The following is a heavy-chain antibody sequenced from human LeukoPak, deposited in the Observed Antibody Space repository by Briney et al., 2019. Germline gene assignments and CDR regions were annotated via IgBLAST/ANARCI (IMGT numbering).Heavy chain of an antibody. Sequence: GGSLRLSCEASGFTFSGSDIHWVRQAPGKGLEWVSYISSSTYTNQADSVKGRFTISRDNAKNSMYLQMNSLRAEDTAVYYCARISGSYVFDYWGQGTLVTVSS. J-gene: IGHJ4*02. CDR3: ARISGSYVFDY. D-gene: IGHD1-26*01. CDR1: GFTFSGSD. CDR2: ISSSTYT. V-gene: IGHV3-11*03.